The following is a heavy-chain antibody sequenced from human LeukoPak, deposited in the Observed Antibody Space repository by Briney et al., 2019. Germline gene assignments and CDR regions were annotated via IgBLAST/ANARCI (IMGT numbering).Heavy chain of an antibody. D-gene: IGHD5-24*01. CDR3: ARGEEMATIKGTFDY. V-gene: IGHV3-48*03. CDR1: GFSFSSYE. Sequence: GGSLRLSCAASGFSFSSYEMNWVRQAPGKGLEWISYINSNGRNIDYADSVRGRFTISRDNAKNSLYLQMNSLRAEDTAVYYCARGEEMATIKGTFDYWGQGTLVTVSS. J-gene: IGHJ4*02. CDR2: INSNGRNI.